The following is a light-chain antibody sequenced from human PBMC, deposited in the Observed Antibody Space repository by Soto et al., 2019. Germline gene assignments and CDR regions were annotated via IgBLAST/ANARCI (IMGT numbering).Light chain of an antibody. V-gene: IGKV1-13*02. CDR2: DAS. J-gene: IGKJ2*01. CDR1: QGISSA. Sequence: AIQLTQSPSSLSASVGDRVTSTCRASQGISSALAWYQQKPGKAPKLLIYDASSLESGVPSRFSGSGSGTDFTLTISSLQPEDFATYYCQQFNRYPQYTFGQGTKLEIK. CDR3: QQFNRYPQYT.